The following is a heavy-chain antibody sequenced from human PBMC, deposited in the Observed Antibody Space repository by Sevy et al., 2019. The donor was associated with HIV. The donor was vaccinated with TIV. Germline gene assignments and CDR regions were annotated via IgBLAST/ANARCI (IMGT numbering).Heavy chain of an antibody. CDR2: IFRTGKA. CDR1: GDSINNNRW. V-gene: IGHV4-4*02. J-gene: IGHJ4*02. D-gene: IGHD1-1*01. Sequence: SETLSLTCSLSGDSINNNRWWSWVRQPPGQGLEWIGLIFRTGKANYNASLESRVTISVDPSNNQIYLRLTSVTAADTAFYYCARHMTTTGTRGFDYWGQGALVTVSS. CDR3: ARHMTTTGTRGFDY.